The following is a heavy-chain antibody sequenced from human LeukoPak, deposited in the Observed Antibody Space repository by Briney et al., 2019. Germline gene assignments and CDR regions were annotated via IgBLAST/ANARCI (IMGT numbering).Heavy chain of an antibody. D-gene: IGHD6-13*01. CDR2: IYYSGST. V-gene: IGHV4-59*01. Sequence: SETLSLTCTVSGGSISSYYWSWIRQPPGKGLEWIGYIYYSGSTNYNPSLKSGVTISVDTSENQFSLKLSSVTAADTAVYYCARMDSSSWYQSAFDIWGQGTMVTVSS. CDR3: ARMDSSSWYQSAFDI. CDR1: GGSISSYY. J-gene: IGHJ3*02.